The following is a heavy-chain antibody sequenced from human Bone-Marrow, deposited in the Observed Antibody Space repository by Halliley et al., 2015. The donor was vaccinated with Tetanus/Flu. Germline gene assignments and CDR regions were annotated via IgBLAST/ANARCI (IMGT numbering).Heavy chain of an antibody. D-gene: IGHD3-22*01. Sequence: IFYTGNTNDNPSLMRRVTMSVDTSKNQFSLKLSSVTAADTAVYYCARLRAGFYYDSSGYDYWGQGTLVTVSA. V-gene: IGHV4-61*07. CDR3: ARLRAGFYYDSSGYDY. CDR2: IFYTGNT. J-gene: IGHJ4*02.